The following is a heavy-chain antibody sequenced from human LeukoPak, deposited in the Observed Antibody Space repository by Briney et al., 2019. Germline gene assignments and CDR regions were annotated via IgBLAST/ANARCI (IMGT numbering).Heavy chain of an antibody. CDR2: ISSSSSPI. CDR1: GFTFSFHI. J-gene: IGHJ4*02. Sequence: PGGSLRLSCAASGFTFSFHIMNWVRQAPGKGLEWVSYISSSSSPIYYADSVKGRFTISRDNAKNSLYLQLNSLRVEDTAVYYCKSGGAAPGSFDYWGQGTLVTVSP. D-gene: IGHD1-1*01. V-gene: IGHV3-48*04. CDR3: KSGGAAPGSFDY.